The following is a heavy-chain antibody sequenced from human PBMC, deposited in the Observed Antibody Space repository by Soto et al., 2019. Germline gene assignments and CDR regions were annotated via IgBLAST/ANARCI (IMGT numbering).Heavy chain of an antibody. D-gene: IGHD2-2*01. CDR2: IYYSGST. CDR3: ARMVVVPAYSPVYFDH. J-gene: IGHJ4*02. CDR1: GGSISSYY. Sequence: PSETLSLTCTVSGGSISSYYWSWIRQPPGKGLEWIGYIYYSGSTNYNPSLKSRVTISVDTSKNQFPLKLSSVTAADTAVYYCARMVVVPAYSPVYFDHWGQGTLVTVSS. V-gene: IGHV4-59*01.